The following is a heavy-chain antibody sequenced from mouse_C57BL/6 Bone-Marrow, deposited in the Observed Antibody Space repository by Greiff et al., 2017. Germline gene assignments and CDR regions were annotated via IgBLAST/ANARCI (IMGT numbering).Heavy chain of an antibody. CDR3: AREDDYGAWFAY. D-gene: IGHD2-4*01. CDR1: GFTFSSYA. Sequence: EVNVVESGGGLVKPGGSLKLSCAASGFTFSSYAMSWVRQTPEKRLEWVATISDGGSYTYYPDNVKGRFTISRDNAKNNLYLQMSHLKSEDTAMYYCAREDDYGAWFAYWGQGTLVTVSA. CDR2: ISDGGSYT. J-gene: IGHJ3*01. V-gene: IGHV5-4*01.